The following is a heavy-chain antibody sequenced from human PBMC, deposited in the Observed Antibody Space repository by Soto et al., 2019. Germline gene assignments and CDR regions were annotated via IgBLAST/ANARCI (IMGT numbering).Heavy chain of an antibody. V-gene: IGHV4-59*01. Sequence: SETLSLTCTVSGGSISSYYWSWIRQPPGKGLEWIGYIYYSGSTNYNPSLKSRVTISVDTSKNQFSLKLSSVTAADTAVYYCARIVVAKRKLNWFDPWGQGTLVTV. J-gene: IGHJ5*02. D-gene: IGHD3-22*01. CDR1: GGSISSYY. CDR3: ARIVVAKRKLNWFDP. CDR2: IYYSGST.